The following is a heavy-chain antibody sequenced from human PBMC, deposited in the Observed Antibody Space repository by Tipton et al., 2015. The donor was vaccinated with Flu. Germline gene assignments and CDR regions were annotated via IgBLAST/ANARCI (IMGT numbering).Heavy chain of an antibody. CDR3: ARLSYYDVDLKNFYFDY. J-gene: IGHJ4*02. D-gene: IGHD3-10*02. CDR1: SGSIRSTNYF. V-gene: IGHV4-39*01. CDR2: IFPSGTT. Sequence: TLSLTCTVSSGSIRSTNYFCAWIRQPPGKRLELIGSIFPSGTTYYNPSLKSRVVISVDTSNNQFSLMLRSVTAADTAVYYCARLSYYDVDLKNFYFDYWGQGAQVTVSS.